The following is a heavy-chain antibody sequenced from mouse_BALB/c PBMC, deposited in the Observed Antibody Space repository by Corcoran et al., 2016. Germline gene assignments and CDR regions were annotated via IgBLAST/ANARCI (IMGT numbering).Heavy chain of an antibody. V-gene: IGHV9-3-1*01. CDR2: INTYTGEP. Sequence: QIQLVQSGPELKKPGETVKISCTASGDTFTNYGMNWGKQAPGKGLKWMGWINTYTGEPTYADDFKGRFAFSLETSASTAYLQINNLKNEDTATYFCAREPYAMDYWGQGTSVTVSS. CDR3: AREPYAMDY. J-gene: IGHJ4*01. CDR1: GDTFTNYG.